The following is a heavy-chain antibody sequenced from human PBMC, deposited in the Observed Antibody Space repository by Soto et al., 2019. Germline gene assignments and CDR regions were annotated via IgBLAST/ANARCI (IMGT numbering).Heavy chain of an antibody. Sequence: QVQLVQSGAEVKKPGSSVKVSCKASGGTFSSYAISWVRQAPGQGPEWMGGIIPIFGTANYAQKFQGRVTITADESTSTAYMELSSLRSEDTAVYYCARDRWDGSWGVQAAATFDYWGQGTLVTVSS. D-gene: IGHD6-13*01. V-gene: IGHV1-69*01. CDR2: IIPIFGTA. CDR3: ARDRWDGSWGVQAAATFDY. J-gene: IGHJ4*02. CDR1: GGTFSSYA.